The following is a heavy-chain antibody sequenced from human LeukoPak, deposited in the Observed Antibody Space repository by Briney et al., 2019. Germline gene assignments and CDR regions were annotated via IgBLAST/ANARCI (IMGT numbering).Heavy chain of an antibody. D-gene: IGHD1-26*01. J-gene: IGHJ3*02. V-gene: IGHV3-23*01. CDR3: AKETRSYSDAFDI. CDR1: GFTFSSYA. Sequence: GGSLRLSCAAAGFTFSSYAMSWVRQAPGKGLGWVSAISGSGGSTYYADSVKGRFTISRDNSKNTLYLQMNSLRAEDTAVYYCAKETRSYSDAFDIWGQGTMVTVSS. CDR2: ISGSGGST.